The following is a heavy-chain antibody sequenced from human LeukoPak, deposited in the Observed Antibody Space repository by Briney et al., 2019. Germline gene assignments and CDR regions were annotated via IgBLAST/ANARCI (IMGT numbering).Heavy chain of an antibody. Sequence: GGSLRLSCATSGFTFRNHGMHWVRQAPGKGLEWVAVIWYDGSNKYYADSVKGRFTISRDNSKNTLYLQMNSLRAEDTAVYYCARDLLDYYDSSALDYWGQGTLVTVSS. CDR1: GFTFRNHG. CDR3: ARDLLDYYDSSALDY. D-gene: IGHD3-22*01. J-gene: IGHJ4*02. V-gene: IGHV3-33*01. CDR2: IWYDGSNK.